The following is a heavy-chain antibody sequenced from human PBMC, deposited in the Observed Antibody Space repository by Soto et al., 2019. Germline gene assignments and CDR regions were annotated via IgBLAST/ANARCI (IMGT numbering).Heavy chain of an antibody. Sequence: PGGSLRLSCAASGLTFSSYNMNWVRQAPGKGLEWVSSISSSSSNIYYADSVKGRFTISRDNAKNSLYLEMSSLRAEDTAVYYCAGRYYYESSGYPIDYWGQGTLVTVSS. CDR3: AGRYYYESSGYPIDY. V-gene: IGHV3-21*01. CDR2: ISSSSSNI. D-gene: IGHD3-22*01. J-gene: IGHJ4*02. CDR1: GLTFSSYN.